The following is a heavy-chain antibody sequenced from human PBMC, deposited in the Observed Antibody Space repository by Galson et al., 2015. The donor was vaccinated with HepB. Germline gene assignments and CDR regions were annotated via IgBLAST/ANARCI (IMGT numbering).Heavy chain of an antibody. D-gene: IGHD2-8*01. CDR2: INPSGNST. V-gene: IGHV1-46*01. CDR1: GYSFTNYY. Sequence: SVKVSCKASGYSFTNYYLHWVRQAPGQGLEWMGTINPSGNSTTYAQKFQGRVTMTGDRSTSTVYMELSALMADDTAVYYCARALPGYCTNGICYSRPTTGFDYWGQGTVVTVSS. J-gene: IGHJ4*02. CDR3: ARALPGYCTNGICYSRPTTGFDY.